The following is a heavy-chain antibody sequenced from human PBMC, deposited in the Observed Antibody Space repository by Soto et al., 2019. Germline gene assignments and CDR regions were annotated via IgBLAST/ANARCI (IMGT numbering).Heavy chain of an antibody. Sequence: SGPTLVNPTQTLTLTCTFSGFSLTTSGVGVGWIRQPPGKALEWLALIYWNDVKRYSPSLKSRLTITKDTSKNQVVLTVTNMDPVDTATYSCAHSAIYTSTRFYYDLWGQGTLVTVSS. CDR2: IYWNDVK. CDR1: GFSLTTSGVG. CDR3: AHSAIYTSTRFYYDL. J-gene: IGHJ4*02. D-gene: IGHD6-13*01. V-gene: IGHV2-5*01.